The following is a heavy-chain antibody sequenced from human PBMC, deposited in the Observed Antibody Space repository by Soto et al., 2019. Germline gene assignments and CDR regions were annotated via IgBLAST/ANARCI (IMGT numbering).Heavy chain of an antibody. D-gene: IGHD3-16*01. CDR2: ISWNSGSI. Sequence: GGSLRLSCAASGFTFDDYAMHWVRQAPGKGLEWVSGISWNSGSIGYADSVKGRFTISRDNAKNSLYLQMNSLRAEDTALYYCAKDRAGFNYDYIWGSYAFDAFDIWGQGIMVTVSS. J-gene: IGHJ3*02. V-gene: IGHV3-9*01. CDR1: GFTFDDYA. CDR3: AKDRAGFNYDYIWGSYAFDAFDI.